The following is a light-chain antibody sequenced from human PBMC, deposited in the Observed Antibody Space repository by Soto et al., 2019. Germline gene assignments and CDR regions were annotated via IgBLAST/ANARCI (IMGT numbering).Light chain of an antibody. J-gene: IGLJ1*01. CDR1: SSNIGAGYD. V-gene: IGLV1-40*01. CDR2: GNN. CDR3: QSYDSSLSGYV. Sequence: QSVLTQPPSVSGAPGQRVTISCTGSSSNIGAGYDVHWYQHLPGTAPKLLISGNNNRPSGVPERFSGSKSGTSASLAITGLQAEDEADYYCQSYDSSLSGYVFGTGTKVTVL.